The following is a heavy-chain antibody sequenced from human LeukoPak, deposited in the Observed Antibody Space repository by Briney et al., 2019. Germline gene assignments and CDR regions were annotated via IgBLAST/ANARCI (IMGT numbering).Heavy chain of an antibody. V-gene: IGHV3-21*01. CDR2: ISSSSYI. J-gene: IGHJ4*02. CDR1: GFTFSSYS. Sequence: GGSLRLSCAASGFTFSSYSMNWVRQAPGKGLEWVSSISSSSYIYYADSVKGRFTISRDNAKNSLYLQINSLRAEDTAVYYCARNVGANLWPDYWGQGTLVTVSS. CDR3: ARNVGANLWPDY. D-gene: IGHD1-26*01.